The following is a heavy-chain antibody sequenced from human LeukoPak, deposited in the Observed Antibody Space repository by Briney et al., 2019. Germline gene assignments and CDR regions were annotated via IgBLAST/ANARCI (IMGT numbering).Heavy chain of an antibody. J-gene: IGHJ4*02. D-gene: IGHD4-17*01. CDR1: GGSISSYY. CDR2: IYYSGST. Sequence: SETLSLTCTVSGGSISSYYWSWIRHPPGNGLEWIGYIYYSGSTNYNPSLKSRVTISVDTSKNQFSLKLSSVTAADTAVYYCASGPDYGDYLFDYWGQGTLVTVSS. V-gene: IGHV4-59*08. CDR3: ASGPDYGDYLFDY.